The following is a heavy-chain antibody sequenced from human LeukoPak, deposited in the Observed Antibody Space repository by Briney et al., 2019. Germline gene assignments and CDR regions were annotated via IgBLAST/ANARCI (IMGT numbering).Heavy chain of an antibody. D-gene: IGHD1-26*01. CDR1: GFTFSSYA. CDR2: ISGSGGST. J-gene: IGHJ4*02. Sequence: GASLRPSCAASGFTFSSYAMSWVRQAPGKGLEWVSAISGSGGSTYYADSVKGRFTISRDNSKNTLYLQMNSLRAEDTAVYYCAKGIVGATRGADYWGQGALVTVSS. V-gene: IGHV3-23*01. CDR3: AKGIVGATRGADY.